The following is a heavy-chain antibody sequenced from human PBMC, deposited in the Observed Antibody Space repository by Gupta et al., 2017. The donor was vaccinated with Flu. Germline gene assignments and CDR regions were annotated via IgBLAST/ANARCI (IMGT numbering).Heavy chain of an antibody. CDR2: IHYSGST. CDR3: ARRGDCSSTSCHSDY. CDR1: GGSISSSSYY. J-gene: IGHJ4*02. Sequence: QLQLQESGPGLVKPSETLSLTCTVSGGSISSSSYYWGWIRQPPGKGLEWIGSIHYSGSTYYNPSLKSRVTISVDTSKNQFSLKLSSVTAADTAVYYCARRGDCSSTSCHSDYWGQGTLVTVSS. V-gene: IGHV4-39*01. D-gene: IGHD2-2*01.